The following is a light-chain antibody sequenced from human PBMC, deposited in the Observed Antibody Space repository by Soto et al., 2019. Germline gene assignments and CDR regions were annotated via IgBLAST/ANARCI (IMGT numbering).Light chain of an antibody. V-gene: IGKV3-20*01. CDR2: GAS. CDR1: QTVGRDY. CDR3: QQYLITPWT. J-gene: IGKJ1*01. Sequence: EMVMTQSPGTLSVSPGERATLSCRASQTVGRDYLAWYQHKPGQAPRLLIYGASSRATGIPDRFSGSGSGTDFTLTIGRLEPEDFAVYYCQQYLITPWTFGQGTKVDIK.